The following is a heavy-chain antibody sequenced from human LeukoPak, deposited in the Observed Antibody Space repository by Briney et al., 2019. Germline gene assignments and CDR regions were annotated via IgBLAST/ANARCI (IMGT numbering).Heavy chain of an antibody. V-gene: IGHV1-2*02. CDR1: GYTFTGYY. J-gene: IGHJ5*02. Sequence: GASVKVSCRASGYTFTGYYMHWVRQAPGQGLEWMGWINPNSGGTNYAQKFQGRVTMTRDTSISTAYMELSRLRSDDTAVYYCARGWADYVWGSYRYYDWFDPWSQGTLVTASS. CDR2: INPNSGGT. CDR3: ARGWADYVWGSYRYYDWFDP. D-gene: IGHD3-16*02.